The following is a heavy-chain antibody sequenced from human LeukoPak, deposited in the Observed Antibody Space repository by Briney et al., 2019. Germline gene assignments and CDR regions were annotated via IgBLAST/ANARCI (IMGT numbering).Heavy chain of an antibody. CDR1: GFTFSSYS. CDR2: ISSSSSYI. V-gene: IGHV3-21*01. D-gene: IGHD3-22*01. CDR3: ARGDYDSSGYYLGYYYYYYYMDV. J-gene: IGHJ6*03. Sequence: GGSLRLSCAASGFTFSSYSMNWVRQAPGKGLEWASSISSSSSYIYYADSVKGRFTISRDNAKNSLYLQMNSLRAEDTAVYYCARGDYDSSGYYLGYYYYYYYMDVWGKGTTVTISS.